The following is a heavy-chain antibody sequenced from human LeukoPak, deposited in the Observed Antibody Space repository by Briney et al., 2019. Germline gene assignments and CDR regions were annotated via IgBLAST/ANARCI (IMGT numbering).Heavy chain of an antibody. CDR2: IYYSGST. V-gene: IGHV4-39*07. CDR1: GGSISSSSYY. Sequence: SETLSLTCTVSGGSISSSSYYWGWIRQPPGKGLEWIGSIYYSGSTYYNPSLKSRVTISVNTSKNQFSLKLSSVTAADTAVYYCARADFWRWVIPSFDPWGQGTLVTVSS. D-gene: IGHD3-3*01. CDR3: ARADFWRWVIPSFDP. J-gene: IGHJ5*02.